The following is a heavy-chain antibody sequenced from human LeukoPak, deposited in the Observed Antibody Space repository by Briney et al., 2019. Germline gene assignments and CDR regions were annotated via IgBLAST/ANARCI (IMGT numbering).Heavy chain of an antibody. J-gene: IGHJ4*02. D-gene: IGHD4-17*01. CDR1: GYTFTDYY. V-gene: IGHV1-2*02. CDR2: INPKSDYT. Sequence: ASVKVSCKASGYTFTDYYMHWVRQAPGQGLEWMGWINPKSDYTNYAQKFQGRVTMTRDTSISTAYMELSRLRSDDTAVYYCARVKGLYGDYGEIDYWGQGTPVTVPS. CDR3: ARVKGLYGDYGEIDY.